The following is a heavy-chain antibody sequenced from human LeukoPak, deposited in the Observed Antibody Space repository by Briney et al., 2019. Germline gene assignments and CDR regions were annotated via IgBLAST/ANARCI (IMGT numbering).Heavy chain of an antibody. Sequence: GGSLRLSCAASGFTFSSYTMNWVRQAPGKGLEWVSSISSSSSYIYYADSVKGRFTVSRDNAKNSLYLQMNSLRAEDTAVYYCARLGNWNYGDLDYWGQGTLVTVSS. CDR3: ARLGNWNYGDLDY. CDR2: ISSSSSYI. J-gene: IGHJ4*02. D-gene: IGHD1-7*01. V-gene: IGHV3-21*01. CDR1: GFTFSSYT.